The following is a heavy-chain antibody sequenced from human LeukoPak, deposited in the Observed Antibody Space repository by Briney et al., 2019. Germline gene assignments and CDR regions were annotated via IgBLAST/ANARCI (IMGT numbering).Heavy chain of an antibody. D-gene: IGHD1-26*01. CDR1: GYTFTSYA. J-gene: IGHJ3*02. Sequence: ASVKVSCKASGYTFTSYAMNWVRQAPGQGLEWMGWINTNTGNPTYAQGFTGRFVFSLDTSVSTAYLQISSLKAEDTAVYYCARDWGSGSYAATNAFDIWGQGTMVTVSS. CDR3: ARDWGSGSYAATNAFDI. CDR2: INTNTGNP. V-gene: IGHV7-4-1*02.